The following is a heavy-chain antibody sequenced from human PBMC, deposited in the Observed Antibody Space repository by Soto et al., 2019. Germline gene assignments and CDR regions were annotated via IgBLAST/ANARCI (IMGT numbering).Heavy chain of an antibody. J-gene: IGHJ6*02. CDR3: ARGYCSSTSCYTAFGSRGYYYYGMDV. CDR2: IIPIFGTA. Sequence: QVQLVQSGAEVKKPGSSVKVPCKASGGTFSSYAISWVRQAPGQGLEWMGGIIPIFGTANYAQKFQGRVTITADESTSTAYMELSSLRSEDTAVYYCARGYCSSTSCYTAFGSRGYYYYGMDVWGQGTTVTVSS. CDR1: GGTFSSYA. V-gene: IGHV1-69*01. D-gene: IGHD2-2*02.